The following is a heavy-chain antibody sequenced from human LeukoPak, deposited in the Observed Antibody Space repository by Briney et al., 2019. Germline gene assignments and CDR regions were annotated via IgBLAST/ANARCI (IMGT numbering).Heavy chain of an antibody. V-gene: IGHV3-30*18. CDR3: AKDGGEHWLTYYFDY. CDR2: LSYDGSNK. J-gene: IGHJ4*02. D-gene: IGHD6-19*01. Sequence: GGSLRLSCAASGLTFSSYGMLWVRQAPGKGLEWVAILSYDGSNKYYADSVKGRFTISRDNSKNTLNLQMNSLRAEDTAVYYCAKDGGEHWLTYYFDYWGQGTLVTVSS. CDR1: GLTFSSYG.